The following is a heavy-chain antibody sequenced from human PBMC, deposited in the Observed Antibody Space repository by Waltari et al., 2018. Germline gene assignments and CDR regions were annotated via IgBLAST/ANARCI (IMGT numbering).Heavy chain of an antibody. J-gene: IGHJ4*02. V-gene: IGHV3-53*01. D-gene: IGHD2-15*01. CDR1: GFTVSSTY. CDR2: SYSHGTT. Sequence: EVQLVESGGGLIQAGGSLRLSCAASGFTVSSTYRAWVRQGPGKGLESVAISYSHGTTSYADSVKGRFTISRDNSKNTLFLQMSSVRVDDTAMYYCTTRVAISGVPGMPDYWGQGTLVTVSS. CDR3: TTRVAISGVPGMPDY.